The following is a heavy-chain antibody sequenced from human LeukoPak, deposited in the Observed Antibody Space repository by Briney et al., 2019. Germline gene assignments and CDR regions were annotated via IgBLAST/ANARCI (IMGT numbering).Heavy chain of an antibody. CDR2: IYTSGST. J-gene: IGHJ4*02. CDR1: GGSISSGTYY. CDR3: ARDHLFGSYFDY. V-gene: IGHV4-61*02. Sequence: PSETLSLTCTVSGGSISSGTYYWSWIRQPAGKGLEWIGRIYTSGSTNFNPSLKSRVTISLDTSKNQFSLKLTSVTAADTAVYYCARDHLFGSYFDYWGQGTLATVSS. D-gene: IGHD3-3*01.